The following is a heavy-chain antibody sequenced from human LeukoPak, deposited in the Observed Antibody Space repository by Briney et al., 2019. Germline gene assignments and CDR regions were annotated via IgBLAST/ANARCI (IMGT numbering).Heavy chain of an antibody. CDR3: ARMRIAARPGRYYYYYYMDG. J-gene: IGHJ6*03. CDR2: MNPNSGNT. CDR1: GYTFTSYD. Sequence: ASVKVSCKASGYTFTSYDINWVRQATGQGLEWMGWMNPNSGNTGYAQKFQGRVTMTRNTSISTAYMELSSLRSEDTAVYYCARMRIAARPGRYYYYYYMDGWGKGTTVTVSS. V-gene: IGHV1-8*01. D-gene: IGHD6-6*01.